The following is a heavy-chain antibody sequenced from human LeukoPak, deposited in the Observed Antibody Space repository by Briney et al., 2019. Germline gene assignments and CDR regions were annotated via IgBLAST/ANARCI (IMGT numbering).Heavy chain of an antibody. CDR3: AWAAGVSSDPFDY. CDR2: IWYDGSNK. D-gene: IGHD2-8*02. J-gene: IGHJ4*02. Sequence: PGGSLRLSCAASGFTFSSYGMHWVRQAPGKGLEWVAVIWYDGSNKYYADSVKGRFTISRDNSKNTLYLQMNSLRAEDTAVYYCAWAAGVSSDPFDYWGQGTLVTVSS. V-gene: IGHV3-33*01. CDR1: GFTFSSYG.